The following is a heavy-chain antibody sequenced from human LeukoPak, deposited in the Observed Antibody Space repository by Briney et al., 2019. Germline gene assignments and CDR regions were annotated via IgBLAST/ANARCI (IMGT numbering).Heavy chain of an antibody. CDR3: SRGPIQLWLHNAMDV. V-gene: IGHV3-49*04. J-gene: IGHJ6*02. D-gene: IGHD5-18*01. CDR2: IRSKAYGGIT. CDR1: GFTFGDHA. Sequence: PGRSLRLSCTASGFTFGDHAMSWVRQAPGKGLEWVGFIRSKAYGGITEYAASVKGRFTISRDDSKSIAYLQMNSLKTEDTAVYYCSRGPIQLWLHNAMDVWGQGTTVTVSS.